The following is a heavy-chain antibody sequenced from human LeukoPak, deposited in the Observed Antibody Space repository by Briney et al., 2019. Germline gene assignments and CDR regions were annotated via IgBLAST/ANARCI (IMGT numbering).Heavy chain of an antibody. CDR3: ARQVDTTMALPDY. J-gene: IGHJ4*02. CDR1: GYTFTSYG. D-gene: IGHD5-18*01. Sequence: ASVKVSCKTSGYTFTSYGVSWVRQAPGQRLEWMGWISTYNYNTYFAQKFRGRVTLTKDTSTSTVYMELRNLRSDDSAIYYCARQVDTTMALPDYWGQGTLVTLSS. V-gene: IGHV1-18*01. CDR2: ISTYNYNT.